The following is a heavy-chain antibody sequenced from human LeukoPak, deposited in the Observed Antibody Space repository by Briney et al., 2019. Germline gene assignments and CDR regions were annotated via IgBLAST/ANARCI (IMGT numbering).Heavy chain of an antibody. CDR3: ARSAGDPHAFDI. V-gene: IGHV3-30-3*01. CDR2: ISYDGSNK. Sequence: GGSLRLSCAASGSTFSKHAMHWVRQAPGKGLEWVAVISYDGSNKDYADSVKGRFTISRDNSKNTLYLQINSLRTEDTAVYYCARSAGDPHAFDIWGQGTMVTVSS. CDR1: GSTFSKHA. J-gene: IGHJ3*02. D-gene: IGHD4-17*01.